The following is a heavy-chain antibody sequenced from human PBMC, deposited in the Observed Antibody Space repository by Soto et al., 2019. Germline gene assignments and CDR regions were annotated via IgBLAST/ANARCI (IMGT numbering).Heavy chain of an antibody. D-gene: IGHD2-2*01. Sequence: GESLKISCKNSGYNFSTFWISWIRQVPGQGLEWMGIIYPGDSDTRYSPSFQGQVTISADKSISTAYLQWSSLKASDTAMYYCARYCSSTSCPGGGMDVWGQGTTVTVSS. CDR3: ARYCSSTSCPGGGMDV. J-gene: IGHJ6*02. CDR2: IYPGDSDT. V-gene: IGHV5-51*01. CDR1: GYNFSTFW.